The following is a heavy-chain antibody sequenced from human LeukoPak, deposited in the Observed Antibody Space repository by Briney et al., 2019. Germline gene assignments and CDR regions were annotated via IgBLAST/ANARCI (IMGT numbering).Heavy chain of an antibody. J-gene: IGHJ4*02. D-gene: IGHD3-10*01. Sequence: GASVKVSCKASGYTFTGYYMHWVRQAPGQGLEWMGWINPNSGGTNYAQKFQGRVTMTRDTSISTAYMELSRLRSDDTAVYYCATLGRGMVRGVSNDYWGQGTLVTVSS. CDR1: GYTFTGYY. CDR2: INPNSGGT. V-gene: IGHV1-2*02. CDR3: ATLGRGMVRGVSNDY.